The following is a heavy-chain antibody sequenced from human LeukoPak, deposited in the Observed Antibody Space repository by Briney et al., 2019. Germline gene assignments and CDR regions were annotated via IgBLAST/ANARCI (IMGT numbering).Heavy chain of an antibody. J-gene: IGHJ4*02. CDR2: TSYSGST. Sequence: QVQLQESGPGLVKPSETLSLTCTVSGGSISSYYWSWIRQPPGKGLECIGYTSYSGSTNYNPSLKSRVTISVDTSKNQFSLKLRSVTAADTAVYYCARGSYYGSGSYYEYWGQGTLVTVSS. D-gene: IGHD3-10*01. CDR3: ARGSYYGSGSYYEY. V-gene: IGHV4-59*01. CDR1: GGSISSYY.